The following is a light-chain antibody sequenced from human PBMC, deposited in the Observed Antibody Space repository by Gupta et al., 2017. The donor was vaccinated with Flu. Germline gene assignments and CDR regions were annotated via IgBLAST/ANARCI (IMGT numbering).Light chain of an antibody. CDR2: DAS. CDR1: QSVSNS. Sequence: EIVLTQSPATLSLSPGERATLSCRASQSVSNSLAWFQQKPGQAPRLLIYDASNRVTGIPARFSGSGSGTDFTLTISSLEPEDFAVYYCQQRGSRLHTFGQGTKLEIK. J-gene: IGKJ2*01. CDR3: QQRGSRLHT. V-gene: IGKV3-11*01.